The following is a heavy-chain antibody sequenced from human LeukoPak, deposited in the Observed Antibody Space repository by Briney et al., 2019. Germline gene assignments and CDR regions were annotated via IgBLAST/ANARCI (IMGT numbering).Heavy chain of an antibody. CDR2: VNPDGSSI. D-gene: IGHD5-24*01. CDR1: GFTFSTYW. Sequence: GGSLRLSCAASGFTFSTYWMHWVRQTPGKGLAWVSRVNPDGSSINYADSVKGRFTISRDNAKSTLHLQMKSVTAEDTAVYYCATAGNYRFDNWGQGILVTVSS. J-gene: IGHJ5*02. CDR3: ATAGNYRFDN. V-gene: IGHV3-74*01.